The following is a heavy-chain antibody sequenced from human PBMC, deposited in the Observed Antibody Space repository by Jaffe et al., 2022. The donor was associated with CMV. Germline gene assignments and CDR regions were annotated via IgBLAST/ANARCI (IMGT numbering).Heavy chain of an antibody. CDR2: INPKSGDT. J-gene: IGHJ4*02. Sequence: QEQLVQSGAEVKKPGASVKVSCETSGYTFTDYYIHWIRQAPGQGLEWMGWINPKSGDTNYAQKFQGRILMTRDTSINTAFLELNTLMSDDTALFYCARRLGGTYHGFDYWGQGTLVTVSS. CDR1: GYTFTDYY. V-gene: IGHV1-2*02. D-gene: IGHD1-26*01. CDR3: ARRLGGTYHGFDY.